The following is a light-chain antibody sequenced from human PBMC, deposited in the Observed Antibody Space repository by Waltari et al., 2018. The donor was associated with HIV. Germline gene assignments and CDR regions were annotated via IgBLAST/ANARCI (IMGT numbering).Light chain of an antibody. CDR1: SSNIGADYH. CDR2: GNS. CDR3: QSYDRSLSAWV. Sequence: QSVLAQPPSVSGAPGQRVTISCTGSSSNIGADYHVYWYQHLPGTAPKLLIYGNSNRPSGVPNRCAGSKSDTSASLAITGLQAEDEADYDCQSYDRSLSAWVFGGGTRLNVL. J-gene: IGLJ3*02. V-gene: IGLV1-40*01.